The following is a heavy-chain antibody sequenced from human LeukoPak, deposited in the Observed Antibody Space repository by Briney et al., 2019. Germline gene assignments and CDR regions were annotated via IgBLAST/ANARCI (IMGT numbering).Heavy chain of an antibody. J-gene: IGHJ4*02. CDR1: GFTFSSYS. CDR3: ARDRRYSYGAHFGY. CDR2: ISSSSSTI. D-gene: IGHD5-18*01. Sequence: GGSLRLSCAASGFTFSSYSMNWVRQAPGKGLEWVSYISSSSSTIYYADSVKGRFTISRDNAKDSLYLQMNSLRAEDTAVYYCARDRRYSYGAHFGYWGQGTLVTVSS. V-gene: IGHV3-48*01.